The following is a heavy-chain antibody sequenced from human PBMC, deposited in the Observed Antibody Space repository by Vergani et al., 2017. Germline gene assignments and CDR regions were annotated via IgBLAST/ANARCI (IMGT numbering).Heavy chain of an antibody. J-gene: IGHJ4*02. D-gene: IGHD3-10*01. V-gene: IGHV3-30*18. CDR1: GFTFSSYG. CDR2: ISYDGSNK. CDR3: AKDHDVELGAFDY. Sequence: QVQLVESGGGVVQPGRSLRLSCAASGFTFSSYGMHWVRQAPGKGLEWVAVISYDGSNKYYADSVKGRVTISRDNSKNTLYLQMNSLRAEDTAVYYCAKDHDVELGAFDYWGQGTLVTVSS.